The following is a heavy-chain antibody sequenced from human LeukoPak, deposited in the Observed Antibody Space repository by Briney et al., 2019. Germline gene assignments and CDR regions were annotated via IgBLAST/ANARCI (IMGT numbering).Heavy chain of an antibody. V-gene: IGHV3-74*01. CDR3: ARGLEQSTNSGSYYDYYGMDV. Sequence: GGSLRLSCAASGFTFSSYWMHWVRQAPGKGLVWVSRINSDGSSTSYADSVKGRFTISRDNAKNTLYLQMNSLRAEDTAEYYCARGLEQSTNSGSYYDYYGMDVWGQGTTVTVSS. CDR2: INSDGSST. D-gene: IGHD1-26*01. J-gene: IGHJ6*02. CDR1: GFTFSSYW.